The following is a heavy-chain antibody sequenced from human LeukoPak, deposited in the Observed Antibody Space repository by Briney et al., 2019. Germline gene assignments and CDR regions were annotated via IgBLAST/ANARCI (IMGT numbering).Heavy chain of an antibody. CDR2: IYYSGST. Sequence: SETLSLTCAVSGYSISSSNWWGWIRQPPGKGLEWIEYIYYSGSTYYNPSLKSRVTMSVDTSKNQFSLKLSSVTAVDTAVYYCARTSITGTTDFDYWGQGTLVTVSS. J-gene: IGHJ4*02. CDR1: GYSISSSNW. CDR3: ARTSITGTTDFDY. D-gene: IGHD1-7*01. V-gene: IGHV4-28*01.